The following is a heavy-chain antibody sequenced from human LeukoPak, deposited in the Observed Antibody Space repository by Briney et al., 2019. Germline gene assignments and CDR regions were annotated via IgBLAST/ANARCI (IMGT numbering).Heavy chain of an antibody. J-gene: IGHJ4*02. CDR1: GGSFSGYY. CDR2: INHSGST. Sequence: SETLSLTCAVYGGSFSGYYWSWIRQPPGKGLEWIGEINHSGSTYYNPSLKSRVTISVDTSKNQFSLKLSSVTAADTAVYYCASQGKYCSSTSCYEFDYWGQGTLVTVSS. D-gene: IGHD2-2*01. V-gene: IGHV4-34*01. CDR3: ASQGKYCSSTSCYEFDY.